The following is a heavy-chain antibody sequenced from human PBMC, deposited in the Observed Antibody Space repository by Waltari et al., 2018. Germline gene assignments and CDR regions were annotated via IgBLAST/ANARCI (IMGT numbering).Heavy chain of an antibody. CDR1: GGSIRSHY. V-gene: IGHV4-59*11. CDR2: IYYSGST. D-gene: IGHD1-26*01. CDR3: ARVRRELLLIDY. Sequence: QVPLQESGPGLVKPSEDLSLTCTVSGGSIRSHYWSWIRQPPGKGLEWIGYIYYSGSTNNNPSLKGRVTISVDTSKNQFSLKLSSVTAADTAVYYCARVRRELLLIDYWGQGTLVTVSS. J-gene: IGHJ4*02.